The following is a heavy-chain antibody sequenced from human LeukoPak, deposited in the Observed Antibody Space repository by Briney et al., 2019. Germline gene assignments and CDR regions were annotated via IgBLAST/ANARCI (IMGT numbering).Heavy chain of an antibody. V-gene: IGHV4-4*07. CDR2: AHSSGST. D-gene: IGHD6-13*01. CDR1: GDSISSYY. CDR3: ATGSGSSWFDY. Sequence: SETLSLTCIVSGDSISSYYWSWIQQPAGKGLEWIGLAHSSGSTNHNPSLKSRVTMSVDTSKNQFSLKLSSVTAADTAVYYCATGSGSSWFDYWGQGTLVTVSS. J-gene: IGHJ4*02.